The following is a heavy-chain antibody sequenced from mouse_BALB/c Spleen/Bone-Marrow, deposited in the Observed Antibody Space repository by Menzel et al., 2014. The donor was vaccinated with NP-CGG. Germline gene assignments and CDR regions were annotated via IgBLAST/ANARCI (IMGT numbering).Heavy chain of an antibody. CDR1: GYTFTNYW. D-gene: IGHD2-3*01. CDR3: ARGGIYDGYSY. CDR2: IDSSTGYT. J-gene: IGHJ3*01. V-gene: IGHV1-7*01. Sequence: VQLQQSGAELAKPRASVKMSCKASGYTFTNYWMHWVKQGPGQGLEWIGYIDSSTGYTEYNQKFKDKATLTADKSSSTAYMQLSSLTSEDSAVYYCARGGIYDGYSYWGQGTLVTVSA.